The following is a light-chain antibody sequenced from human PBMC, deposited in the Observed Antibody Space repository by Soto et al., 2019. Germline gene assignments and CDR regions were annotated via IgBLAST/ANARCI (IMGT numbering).Light chain of an antibody. CDR2: DAS. CDR1: QSINIW. CDR3: QEYNRWRGEWT. V-gene: IGKV1-5*01. J-gene: IGKJ1*01. Sequence: DIQMTQSPSTLSASVGDRVTITCRASQSINIWLAWYQQKAGKAPKLLIYDASTLESGVPSRFSGSGSRTEFTLTISSLQPDDFATYYCQEYNRWRGEWTFGQGTKVEIK.